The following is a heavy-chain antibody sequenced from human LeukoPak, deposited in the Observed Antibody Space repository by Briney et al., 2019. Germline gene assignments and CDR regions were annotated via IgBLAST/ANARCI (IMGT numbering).Heavy chain of an antibody. Sequence: ASVKVSCKASGYTFTGYYMHWVRQAPGQGLEWMGWINPNSGGTNYAQKFQGRVTMTRDTSISTAYMELSRLRSDDTAVYYCARQDPGRGAFDYWGQGTLVTVSS. J-gene: IGHJ4*02. CDR3: ARQDPGRGAFDY. CDR2: INPNSGGT. D-gene: IGHD1-26*01. V-gene: IGHV1-2*02. CDR1: GYTFTGYY.